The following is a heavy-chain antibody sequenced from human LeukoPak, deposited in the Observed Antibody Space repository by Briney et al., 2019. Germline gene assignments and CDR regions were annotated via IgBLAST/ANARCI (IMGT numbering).Heavy chain of an antibody. J-gene: IGHJ4*02. CDR2: INPNSGGT. Sequence: ASVKVACKTSGYTFTGYYMHWVRQAPGQGPEWMGWINPNSGGTSYALKFQGRVTMTSDTSISTAYMELSRLRSDDTAVYYCARTGYSSSWSAVDYWGQGTLVTASS. D-gene: IGHD6-13*01. CDR3: ARTGYSSSWSAVDY. CDR1: GYTFTGYY. V-gene: IGHV1-2*02.